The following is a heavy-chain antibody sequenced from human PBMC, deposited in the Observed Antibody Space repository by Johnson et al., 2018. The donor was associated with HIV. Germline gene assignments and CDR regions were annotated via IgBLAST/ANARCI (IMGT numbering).Heavy chain of an antibody. D-gene: IGHD1-1*01. V-gene: IGHV3-30*18. CDR2: ISYDGSNK. CDR3: AKDLMYNWNDVGAFDI. CDR1: GLTFSSYG. J-gene: IGHJ3*02. Sequence: VQPVEFGGGVVQPGRSLRLSCAASGLTFSSYGLHWVRQAPGKGLEWVAVISYDGSNKYYAESVKGRFTISRDNSKNTLYLQMNSLRAEDTAVYYCAKDLMYNWNDVGAFDIWGQGTMVTVSS.